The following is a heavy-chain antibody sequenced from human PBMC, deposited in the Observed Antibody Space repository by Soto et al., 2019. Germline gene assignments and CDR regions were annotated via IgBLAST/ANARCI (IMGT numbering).Heavy chain of an antibody. CDR2: ISGSGGST. CDR3: AKTALGSNLRRLDAFDI. CDR1: GFTFSSYA. Sequence: GGSLRLSCAASGFTFSSYAMSWVRQAPGKGLEWVSAISGSGGSTYYADSVKGRFTISRDNSKNTLYLQMNSLRAEDTAVYYCAKTALGSNLRRLDAFDIWGQGTMVTVSS. D-gene: IGHD1-26*01. J-gene: IGHJ3*02. V-gene: IGHV3-23*01.